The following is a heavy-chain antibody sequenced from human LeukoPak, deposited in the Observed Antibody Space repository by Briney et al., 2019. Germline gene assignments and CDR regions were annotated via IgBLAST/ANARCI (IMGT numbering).Heavy chain of an antibody. D-gene: IGHD4-11*01. CDR2: INWAGATT. J-gene: IGHJ4*02. CDR1: GFTFDDYA. Sequence: GGSLRLSCAASGFTFDDYAMHWVRQAPGKGLEWVSLINWAGATTYSADSVKGRFTISRDNSKNSLYLQMNSLRTEDTALYYCAKDMGMTTITGGFDFWGQGTLVTVSS. CDR3: AKDMGMTTITGGFDF. V-gene: IGHV3-43*01.